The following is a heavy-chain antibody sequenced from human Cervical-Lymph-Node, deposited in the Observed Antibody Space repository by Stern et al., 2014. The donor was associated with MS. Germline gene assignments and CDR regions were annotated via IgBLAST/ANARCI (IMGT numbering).Heavy chain of an antibody. J-gene: IGHJ4*02. D-gene: IGHD2-21*01. CDR3: ARTQGIRNYFDF. V-gene: IGHV2-70*04. CDR1: GFSLSTDEMR. CDR2: IDWDDDK. Sequence: QVTLRESGPALVKPTQTLTLTCIFSGFSLSTDEMRVSWIRQPPGKALEWLARIDWDDDKFYSPSLKTRLTIAKDTSKNQVVLKMTNVDPVDTATYYCARTQGIRNYFDFWGQGIPVTVSS.